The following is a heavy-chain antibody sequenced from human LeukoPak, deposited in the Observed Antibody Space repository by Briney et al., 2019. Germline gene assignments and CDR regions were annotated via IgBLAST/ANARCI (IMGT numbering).Heavy chain of an antibody. CDR1: GFTFSRYE. J-gene: IGHJ5*02. CDR3: ARVMTAITNWFDP. Sequence: GGSLRLSCAASGFTFSRYEMNWVRQAPGKGLEWVSHVSLSGTTNYYADSVKGRFTISRDNAKNSLYLQVNSLRAEDTAVYYCARVMTAITNWFDPWGQGTLVTVSS. CDR2: VSLSGTTN. V-gene: IGHV3-48*03. D-gene: IGHD2-21*02.